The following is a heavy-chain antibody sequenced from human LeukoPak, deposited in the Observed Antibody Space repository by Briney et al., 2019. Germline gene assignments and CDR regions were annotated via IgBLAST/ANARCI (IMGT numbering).Heavy chain of an antibody. Sequence: SQTLSLTCTVSGGAISSGGYYWSWIRQHPGKSLEWIGYIYYSGSTYYNPSLKSRVAISVDTSKKQFSLKLSSVTAADTAVYYCARAGSGWFYFDYWGQGTLVTVSS. J-gene: IGHJ4*02. CDR2: IYYSGST. V-gene: IGHV4-31*03. CDR1: GGAISSGGYY. D-gene: IGHD6-19*01. CDR3: ARAGSGWFYFDY.